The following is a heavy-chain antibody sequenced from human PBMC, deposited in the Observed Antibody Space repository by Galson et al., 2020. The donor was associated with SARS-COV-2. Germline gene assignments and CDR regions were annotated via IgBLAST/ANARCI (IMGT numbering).Heavy chain of an antibody. J-gene: IGHJ4*02. CDR2: IKSSGGDT. CDR3: FLLGTRFRGESHLDS. Sequence: GGSLRLSCLASGFTFSNYAMFWVRQAPGKGLEYVSVIKSSGGDTYYAESVKGRFVISRDNYRDTLFLQMNTLRAEDTAVYYCFLLGTRFRGESHLDSWGQGTRVTVSS. V-gene: IGHV3-64D*06. CDR1: GFTFSNYA. D-gene: IGHD1-26*01.